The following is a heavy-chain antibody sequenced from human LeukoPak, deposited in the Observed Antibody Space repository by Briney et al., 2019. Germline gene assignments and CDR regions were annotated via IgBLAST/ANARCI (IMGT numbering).Heavy chain of an antibody. CDR1: GLTFSHFW. CDR3: AREDGYCSGGNCYSYFDS. V-gene: IGHV3-7*01. D-gene: IGHD2-15*01. Sequence: GGSRKLSWAAFGLTFSHFWMSWVPQAPGKGLDWVAYIKKTGSETYYVDSVKGRFTITRDNTRNSLFLQMYSLRAEDTAVYFCAREDGYCSGGNCYSYFDSWGQGTLVTVSS. CDR2: IKKTGSET. J-gene: IGHJ4*02.